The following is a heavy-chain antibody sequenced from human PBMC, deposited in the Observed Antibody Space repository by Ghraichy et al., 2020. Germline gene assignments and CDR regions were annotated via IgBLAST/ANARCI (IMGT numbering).Heavy chain of an antibody. CDR2: IIPILGIA. Sequence: SVKVSCKASGGTFSSYAISWVRQAPGQGLEWMGRIIPILGIANYAQKFQGRVTITADKSTSTAYMELSSLRSEDTAVYYCARDRCSSTSCYKDWFDPWGQGTLVTVSS. CDR3: ARDRCSSTSCYKDWFDP. CDR1: GGTFSSYA. J-gene: IGHJ5*02. V-gene: IGHV1-69*04. D-gene: IGHD2-2*02.